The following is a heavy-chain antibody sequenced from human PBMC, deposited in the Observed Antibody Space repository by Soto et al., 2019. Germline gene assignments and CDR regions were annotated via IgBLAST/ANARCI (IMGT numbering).Heavy chain of an antibody. CDR3: AREDDALNLDY. Sequence: ASVKVSCKASGGTFSSYAISWVRQAPGQGLEWMGGIIPIFGTANYAQKFQGRVTITADESTSTAYMELSSLISEDTAVYYCAREDDALNLDYWGQGTLVTVSS. J-gene: IGHJ4*02. CDR2: IIPIFGTA. V-gene: IGHV1-69*13. CDR1: GGTFSSYA.